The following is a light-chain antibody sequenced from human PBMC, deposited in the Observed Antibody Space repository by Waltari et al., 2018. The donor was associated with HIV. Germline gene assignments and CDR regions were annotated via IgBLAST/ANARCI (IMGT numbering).Light chain of an antibody. CDR2: RTK. J-gene: IGLJ3*02. V-gene: IGLV1-47*01. CDR1: NSNIGSNY. CDR3: AVWDDSLSGWV. Sequence: QSVLTQPPSASGTPGQRVTISCSGRNSNIGSNYVYWYQQLPGTAPKLLIYRTKQRPSGVPDRFSGSKSGTSASLAISGLRSEDEADYYCAVWDDSLSGWVFGGGTKLTVL.